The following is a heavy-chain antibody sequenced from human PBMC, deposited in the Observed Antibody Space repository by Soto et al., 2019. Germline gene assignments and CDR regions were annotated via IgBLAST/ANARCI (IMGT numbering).Heavy chain of an antibody. CDR1: GGTFSSYT. V-gene: IGHV1-69*02. CDR3: ASLPVADVAFDT. CDR2: IIPILGIA. J-gene: IGHJ3*02. D-gene: IGHD6-19*01. Sequence: QVQLVQSGAEVKKPGSSVKVSCKASGGTFSSYTISWVRQAPGQGLEWMGRIIPILGIAKYAQKFQGRVSITADKSTSTAYMELSSLRAEDTAVYCCASLPVADVAFDTWGQGTMVTVSS.